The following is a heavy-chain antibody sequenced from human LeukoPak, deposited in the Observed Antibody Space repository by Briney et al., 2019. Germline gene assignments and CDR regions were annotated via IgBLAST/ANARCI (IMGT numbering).Heavy chain of an antibody. D-gene: IGHD3-22*01. CDR1: GGTFSSYA. V-gene: IGHV1-69*05. J-gene: IGHJ4*02. Sequence: SVKVSCKASGGTFSSYAISWVRQAPGQGLEWMGGIIPIFGTANYAQKFQGRVTITTDESTSTAYMELSSLRSEDTAVYYCVRGGDSSGYYYEGDYFDYWGQGTLVTVSS. CDR2: IIPIFGTA. CDR3: VRGGDSSGYYYEGDYFDY.